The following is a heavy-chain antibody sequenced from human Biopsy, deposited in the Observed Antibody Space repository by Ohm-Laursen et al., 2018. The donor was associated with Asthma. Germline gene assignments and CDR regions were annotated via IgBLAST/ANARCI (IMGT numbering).Heavy chain of an antibody. J-gene: IGHJ4*02. V-gene: IGHV3-23*01. D-gene: IGHD5/OR15-5a*01. CDR3: AKDWKSLYVQYFFEY. CDR1: GFAVSRDH. CDR2: ISGDAQRT. Sequence: SLRLSCAASGFAVSRDHMFWVRQAPGKGLEWVSVISGDAQRTYYDDSVNGRFTISRDNSKNTIYLQLNSLRAEETAVYYCAKDWKSLYVQYFFEYWGQGTLVTVSS.